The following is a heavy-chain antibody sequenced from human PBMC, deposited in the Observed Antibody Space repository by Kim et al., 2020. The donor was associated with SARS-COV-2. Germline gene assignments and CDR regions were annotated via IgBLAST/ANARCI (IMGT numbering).Heavy chain of an antibody. CDR2: IYHSGST. CDR3: ARGSDPYDILTDT. Sequence: SETLSLTCAVSGGSISSGGYSWSWIRQPPGKGLEWIGYIYHSGSTYYNPSLKSRVTISVDRSKNQFSLKLSSVTAADTAVYYCARGSDPYDILTDTWGQGTLVTVSS. CDR1: GGSISSGGYS. J-gene: IGHJ5*02. D-gene: IGHD3-9*01. V-gene: IGHV4-30-2*01.